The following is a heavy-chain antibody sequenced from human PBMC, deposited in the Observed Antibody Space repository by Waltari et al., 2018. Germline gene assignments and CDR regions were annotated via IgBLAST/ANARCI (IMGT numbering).Heavy chain of an antibody. J-gene: IGHJ4*02. D-gene: IGHD2-15*01. V-gene: IGHV4-4*02. CDR3: ARDRGRGLYLDT. Sequence: QLQLQESGPALVMPSRTLSLICAVSGHSMGSTDCCGWVRQPPGKGLAWIGQVRGDGRTNYNPSFASRVIISLDTSTHHFALEVTSATAADTALYYCARDRGRGLYLDTWGQGILVTVAP. CDR2: VRGDGRT. CDR1: GHSMGSTDC.